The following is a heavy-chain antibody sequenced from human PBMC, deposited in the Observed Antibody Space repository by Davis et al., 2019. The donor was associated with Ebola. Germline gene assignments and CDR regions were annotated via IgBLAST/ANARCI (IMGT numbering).Heavy chain of an antibody. D-gene: IGHD1-26*01. J-gene: IGHJ5*02. V-gene: IGHV1-3*01. CDR2: INAGTGNT. CDR3: ARGRSPLFSA. Sequence: AASVKVSCKTSGFNFTTSVIHWVRQAPGQRPEWMGWINAGTGNTRYSQKFQGRVTITRDTSASTGNIELSSLTSEGTAVYFCARGRSPLFSAWGQGTLVTVSS. CDR1: GFNFTTSV.